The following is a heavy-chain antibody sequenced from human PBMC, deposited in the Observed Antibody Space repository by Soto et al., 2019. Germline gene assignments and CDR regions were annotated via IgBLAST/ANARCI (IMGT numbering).Heavy chain of an antibody. Sequence: GGSLRLSCAASGFTFSSYAMSWVRQAPGKGLGRVSAISGNGGGTYYADSVKGRFTISRDNSKNMLFLQMNSLRAEDTAVYYCATKRGTHLQDNWFDPWGQGTLVTVSS. D-gene: IGHD1-1*01. CDR3: ATKRGTHLQDNWFDP. CDR2: ISGNGGGT. V-gene: IGHV3-23*01. J-gene: IGHJ5*02. CDR1: GFTFSSYA.